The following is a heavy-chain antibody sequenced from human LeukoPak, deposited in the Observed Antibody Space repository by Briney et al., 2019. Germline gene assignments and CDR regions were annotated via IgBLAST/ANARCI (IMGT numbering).Heavy chain of an antibody. J-gene: IGHJ4*02. V-gene: IGHV4-39*07. Sequence: SETLSLTCTVSGGSISSSSYYWGWIRQPPGKGLEWIGSIYYSGSTYYNPSLKSRVTISVDTSKNQFSLKLSSVTAADTAVYYCATLAGYLQFNDYWGQGTLVTVSS. CDR1: GGSISSSSYY. CDR3: ATLAGYLQFNDY. D-gene: IGHD3-3*02. CDR2: IYYSGST.